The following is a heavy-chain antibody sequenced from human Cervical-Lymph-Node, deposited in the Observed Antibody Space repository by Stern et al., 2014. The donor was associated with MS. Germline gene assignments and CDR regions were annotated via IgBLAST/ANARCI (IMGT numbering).Heavy chain of an antibody. V-gene: IGHV1-69*09. CDR3: ARDESGTSWYYFDY. Sequence: QMQLVQSGAEVKKPGSSVKVSCKASGGTFSTYTISWMRQAPGQGLEWMGRIIPILDVTNYAQKFQGRVTITADKSTSTAYMELSSLRSEDTAVYFCARDESGTSWYYFDYWGKGTLVTVSS. CDR2: IIPILDVT. J-gene: IGHJ4*02. CDR1: GGTFSTYT. D-gene: IGHD6-13*01.